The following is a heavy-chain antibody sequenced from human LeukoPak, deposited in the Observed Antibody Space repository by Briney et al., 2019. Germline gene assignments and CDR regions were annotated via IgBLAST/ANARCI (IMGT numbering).Heavy chain of an antibody. Sequence: GGSLRLSCAASGFTFSSYEMNWVRQAPGKGLEWVSKISSSGSTINYADSGKGRFTISSDNAKNSLYLQMNSLRAEDTAVYYCARVLYLYGSSSARFDYWGQGTLVTVSS. CDR3: ARVLYLYGSSSARFDY. V-gene: IGHV3-48*03. CDR1: GFTFSSYE. CDR2: ISSSGSTI. J-gene: IGHJ4*02. D-gene: IGHD6-6*01.